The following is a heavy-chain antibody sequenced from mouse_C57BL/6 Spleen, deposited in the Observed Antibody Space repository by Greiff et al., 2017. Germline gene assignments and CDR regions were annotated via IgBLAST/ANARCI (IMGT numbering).Heavy chain of an antibody. Sequence: EVMLVESGGGLVKPGGSLKLSCAASGFTFSSYTMSWVRQTPEKRLEWVATISGGGGNTYYPDSVKGRFTISRDNAKNTLYLQMSSLRSEDTALYYCARHGGYYVYWYFDVWGTGTTVTVSS. J-gene: IGHJ1*03. CDR3: ARHGGYYVYWYFDV. V-gene: IGHV5-9*01. CDR2: ISGGGGNT. D-gene: IGHD2-3*01. CDR1: GFTFSSYT.